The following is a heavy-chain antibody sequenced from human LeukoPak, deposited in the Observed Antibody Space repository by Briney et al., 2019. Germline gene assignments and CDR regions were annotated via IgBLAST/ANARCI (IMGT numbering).Heavy chain of an antibody. Sequence: SETLSLTCAVSGGSINSSSYYWGWIRQPPGKGLEWIGSIYYGGSTYYNPSLKSRVTISVDMSKNQFSLKLSSVTAADTAVYYCARDNDSSGYYFDYWGQGTLVTVSS. V-gene: IGHV4-39*07. J-gene: IGHJ4*02. CDR2: IYYGGST. CDR3: ARDNDSSGYYFDY. CDR1: GGSINSSSYY. D-gene: IGHD3-22*01.